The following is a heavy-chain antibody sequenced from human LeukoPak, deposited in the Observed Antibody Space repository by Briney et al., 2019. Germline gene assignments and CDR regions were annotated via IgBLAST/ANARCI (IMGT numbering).Heavy chain of an antibody. V-gene: IGHV3-9*01. CDR3: AKDMGRDGFDLHY. D-gene: IGHD5-24*01. CDR2: ISWNSGSV. J-gene: IGHJ4*02. Sequence: GGSLRLSCAASGFSFNDYAMHWVRQTPGKGLEWVSGISWNSGSVGYADSVKGRFSISRDNAKKSLFLQMHSLRTEDTAVYYCAKDMGRDGFDLHYWGQGTLVTVST. CDR1: GFSFNDYA.